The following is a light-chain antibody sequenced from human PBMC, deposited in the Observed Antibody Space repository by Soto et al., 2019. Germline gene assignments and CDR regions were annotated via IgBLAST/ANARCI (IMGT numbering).Light chain of an antibody. CDR3: QHYNSYSEA. CDR1: QSVNSN. V-gene: IGKV3-15*01. J-gene: IGKJ1*01. CDR2: GAS. Sequence: EIVMTQSPATLSVSPGERATLSCRASQSVNSNLAWYQQKPGQAPRLLIYGASTRATGIPARFSGSGSGTEFTLTISSLQSEDFAVYYCQHYNSYSEAFGQGTKVDIK.